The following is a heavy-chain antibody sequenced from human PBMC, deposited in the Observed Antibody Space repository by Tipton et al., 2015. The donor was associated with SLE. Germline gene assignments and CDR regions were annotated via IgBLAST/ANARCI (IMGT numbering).Heavy chain of an antibody. CDR3: AKGHDYSNSFDY. CDR1: GFTFSSYA. J-gene: IGHJ4*02. Sequence: SLRLSCAASGFTFSSYAMSWVRHAPGKGLEWVSAISGSGGSTYYADSVKGRFTISRDNSKNTLYLQMNSLRAEDTAVYYCAKGHDYSNSFDYWGQGTLVTVSS. V-gene: IGHV3-23*01. D-gene: IGHD4-11*01. CDR2: ISGSGGST.